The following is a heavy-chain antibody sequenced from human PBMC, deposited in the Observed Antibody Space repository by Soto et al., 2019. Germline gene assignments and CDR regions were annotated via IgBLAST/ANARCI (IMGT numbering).Heavy chain of an antibody. V-gene: IGHV3-30*18. Sequence: GGSLRLSCAASGFTFSSYGMHWVRQAPGKGLEWVAVISYDGSNKYYADSVKGRFTISRDNSKNTLYLQMNSLRAEDTAVYYCAKSSFVRRLGELSLYDYWGQGTLVTVSS. CDR3: AKSSFVRRLGELSLYDY. CDR1: GFTFSSYG. CDR2: ISYDGSNK. J-gene: IGHJ4*02. D-gene: IGHD3-16*02.